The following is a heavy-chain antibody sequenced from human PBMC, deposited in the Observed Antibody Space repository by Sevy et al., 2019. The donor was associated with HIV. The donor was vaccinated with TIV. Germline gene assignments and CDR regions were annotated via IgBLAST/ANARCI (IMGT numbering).Heavy chain of an antibody. CDR1: GSTLTRLS. CDR2: FDPEDGKT. CDR3: ATTKDYYDNSGDPFDY. J-gene: IGHJ4*02. D-gene: IGHD3-22*01. Sequence: ASVKVSCKVSGSTLTRLSMHWVRQAPGKGLEWMAGFDPEDGKTVYAQKFQGRATMTEDTSTDTAYMGLSSLRSEDTAVYYCATTKDYYDNSGDPFDYWGQGTLVTVSS. V-gene: IGHV1-24*01.